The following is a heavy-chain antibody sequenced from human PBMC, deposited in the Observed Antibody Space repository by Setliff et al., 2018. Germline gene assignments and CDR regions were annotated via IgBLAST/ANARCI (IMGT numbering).Heavy chain of an antibody. CDR3: ARVGSKPQLGWFNP. J-gene: IGHJ5*02. CDR2: ISTDGSSI. Sequence: GGSLRLSCVTSGFTFSTYWMHWVRQAPGQGLVRVARISTDGSSITYADSVKGRFTISRDNARNTLYLQMNSLTAEDTAVYYCARVGSKPQLGWFNPWGQGTLVTVSS. D-gene: IGHD1-26*01. V-gene: IGHV3-74*03. CDR1: GFTFSTYW.